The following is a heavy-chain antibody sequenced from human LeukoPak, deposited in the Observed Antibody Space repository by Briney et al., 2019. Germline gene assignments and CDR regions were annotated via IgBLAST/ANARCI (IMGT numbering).Heavy chain of an antibody. J-gene: IGHJ4*02. Sequence: GGSLRLSCTVSGFTVSSNSMSWVRQAPGKGLEWVSFIYSGGNTHYSDSVKGRFTISRDNSKNTQYLQMNSLRADDTAVYYARRAGEYSHPYDYWGQGTLVTVSS. CDR1: GFTVSSNS. V-gene: IGHV3-53*01. CDR2: IYSGGNT. CDR3: RRAGEYSHPYDY. D-gene: IGHD4-17*01.